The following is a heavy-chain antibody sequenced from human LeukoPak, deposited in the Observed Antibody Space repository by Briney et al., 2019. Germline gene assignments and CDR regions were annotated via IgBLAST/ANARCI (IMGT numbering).Heavy chain of an antibody. CDR3: ARHFYDDYHYFDY. D-gene: IGHD4-17*01. V-gene: IGHV4-61*08. CDR2: IYYSGST. Sequence: SETLSLTCTVSGGSISSGGYYWSWIRQPPGKGLEWIGYIYYSGSTNYNPSLKSRVTISVDTSKNQFSLKLSSVTAADTAVYYCARHFYDDYHYFDYWGQGTLVTVSS. CDR1: GGSISSGGYY. J-gene: IGHJ4*02.